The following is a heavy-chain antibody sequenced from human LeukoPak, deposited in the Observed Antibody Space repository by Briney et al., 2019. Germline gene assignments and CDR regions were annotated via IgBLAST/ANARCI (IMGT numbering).Heavy chain of an antibody. CDR1: GFTFSSYW. Sequence: PGGSLRLSCAASGFTFSSYWMHWVRQTPGKGLVWVSRINTDGSSTSYADSVKGRFTISRDNDKNTLYLQMNSLRANDTTVFYCARAVRWRMEYYFDYWGQGTLVTVSS. CDR3: ARAVRWRMEYYFDY. V-gene: IGHV3-74*01. CDR2: INTDGSST. J-gene: IGHJ4*02. D-gene: IGHD4-23*01.